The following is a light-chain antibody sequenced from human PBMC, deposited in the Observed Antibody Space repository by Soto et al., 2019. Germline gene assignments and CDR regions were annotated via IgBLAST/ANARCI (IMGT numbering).Light chain of an antibody. CDR3: QHYNHWTS. V-gene: IGKV3-15*01. Sequence: EIVLTLSPAALSVSLEERATLPCRASQSVSSNLAWYQQKPSQAPRLLISAASTRATGDPARFSGSGSGTEFTLTISILQSEDSAIYYCQHYNHWTSFSQGTRLEIK. CDR1: QSVSSN. CDR2: AAS. J-gene: IGKJ5*01.